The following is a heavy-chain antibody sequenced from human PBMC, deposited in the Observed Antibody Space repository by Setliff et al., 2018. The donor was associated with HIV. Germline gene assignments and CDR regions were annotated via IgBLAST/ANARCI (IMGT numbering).Heavy chain of an antibody. J-gene: IGHJ5*02. CDR2: IDTPGIT. CDR3: ATCRHRPSNWFDP. V-gene: IGHV4-61*02. CDR1: GYSISRGGYY. Sequence: PSETLSLTCSVSGYSISRGGYYWSWIRQPAGKGLEWIGRIDTPGITKYNPSLKSRVTISVDRSGNQFSLRLTSVTAADTAVYYCATCRHRPSNWFDPWGQGTVVTVSS.